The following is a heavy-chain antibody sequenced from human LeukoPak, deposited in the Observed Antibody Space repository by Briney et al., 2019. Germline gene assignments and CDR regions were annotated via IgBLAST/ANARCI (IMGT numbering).Heavy chain of an antibody. D-gene: IGHD3-9*01. CDR3: ARGTLTGPYGMDV. J-gene: IGHJ6*02. Sequence: ASVKVSCKASGYTFTSYYIHWVRQAPGQGLEWMGWINPNSGGTNYAQKFQGWVTMTRDTSISTAYMELSRLRSDDTAVYYCARGTLTGPYGMDVWGQGTTVTVSS. V-gene: IGHV1-2*04. CDR2: INPNSGGT. CDR1: GYTFTSYY.